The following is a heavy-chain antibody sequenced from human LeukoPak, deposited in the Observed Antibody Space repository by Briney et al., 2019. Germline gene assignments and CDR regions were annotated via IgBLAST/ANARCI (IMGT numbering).Heavy chain of an antibody. D-gene: IGHD2-15*01. CDR1: GYTFTSYG. CDR2: ISAYNGNT. V-gene: IGHV1-18*01. CDR3: ARDGYYCSGGSCYNWFDP. Sequence: ASVKVSCKASGYTFTSYGISWVRQAPGQGLEWMGWISAYNGNTNYAQKLQGRVTMTTDTSTGTAYMELRSLRSDDTAVYYCARDGYYCSGGSCYNWFDPWGQGTLVTVSS. J-gene: IGHJ5*02.